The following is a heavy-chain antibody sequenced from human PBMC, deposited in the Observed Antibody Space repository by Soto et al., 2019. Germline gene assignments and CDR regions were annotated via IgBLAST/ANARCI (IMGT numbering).Heavy chain of an antibody. Sequence: ASVKVSCKASGYTFTAFYMNWVRQAPGQGLEWMGWVNPNTGVTKYAQKFQGRVTMTRDTSINTAYMELSGLTSDDTAVYYCTALRLDPWGQGTLVTVSS. CDR2: VNPNTGVT. CDR1: GYTFTAFY. J-gene: IGHJ5*02. CDR3: TALRLDP. D-gene: IGHD3-9*01. V-gene: IGHV1-2*02.